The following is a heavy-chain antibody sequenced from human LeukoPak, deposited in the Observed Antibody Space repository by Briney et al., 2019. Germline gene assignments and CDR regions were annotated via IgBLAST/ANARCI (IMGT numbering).Heavy chain of an antibody. D-gene: IGHD4-17*01. CDR2: IYYSGST. J-gene: IGHJ4*02. CDR3: ASSRRTVTTRGGFDY. CDR1: GGSISSGGYY. Sequence: SETLSLTCTVSGGSISSGGYYWSWTRQHPGKGLEWIGYIYYSGSTYYNPSLKSRVTISVDTSKNQFSLKLSSVTAADTAVYYCASSRRTVTTRGGFDYWGQGTLVTVSS. V-gene: IGHV4-31*03.